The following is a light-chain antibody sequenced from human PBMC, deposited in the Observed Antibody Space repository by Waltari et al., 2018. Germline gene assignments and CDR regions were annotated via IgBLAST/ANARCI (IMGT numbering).Light chain of an antibody. V-gene: IGKV1-5*03. CDR1: QSISNW. Sequence: DIQMTQSPSTLSASVGDRVTITGRASQSISNWLAWYQQKPGKAPKVLIYKSFSLQSGVPSRFSGSGSETEFTLTISSLQPDDFATYYCQQYNISPYTFGQGTTLEI. J-gene: IGKJ2*01. CDR2: KSF. CDR3: QQYNISPYT.